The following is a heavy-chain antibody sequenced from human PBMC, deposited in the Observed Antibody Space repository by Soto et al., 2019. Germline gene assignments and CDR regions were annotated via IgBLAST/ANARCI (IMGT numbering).Heavy chain of an antibody. CDR3: ASIPSGYSYGYRRRNYGSGIGVGYYYYYMDV. CDR2: INHSGST. J-gene: IGHJ6*03. Sequence: SETLSLTCAVYGGSFSGYYWSWIRQPPGKGLEWIGEINHSGSTNYNPSLKSRVTISVDTSKNQFSLKLSSVTAADTAVYYCASIPSGYSYGYRRRNYGSGIGVGYYYYYMDVWGKGTTVTVSS. V-gene: IGHV4-34*01. CDR1: GGSFSGYY. D-gene: IGHD5-18*01.